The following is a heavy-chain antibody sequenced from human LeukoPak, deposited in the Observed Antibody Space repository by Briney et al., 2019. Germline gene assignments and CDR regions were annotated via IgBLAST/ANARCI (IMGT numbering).Heavy chain of an antibody. J-gene: IGHJ6*04. CDR3: ARGASMDV. V-gene: IGHV4-34*01. Sequence: SETLSLTCAVYVGSFSGYYWSWIRQPPGKGLEWIGEINHSGSTNYNPSLKSRVTISVDTSKNQFSLKLSSVTAADTAVYYCARGASMDVWGKGTTVTVSS. CDR2: INHSGST. CDR1: VGSFSGYY.